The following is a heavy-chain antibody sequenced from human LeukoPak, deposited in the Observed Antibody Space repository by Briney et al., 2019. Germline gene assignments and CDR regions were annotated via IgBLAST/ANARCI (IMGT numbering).Heavy chain of an antibody. V-gene: IGHV3-48*02. Sequence: PGGSLRLSCAASGFTFSSYSMNWVRQAPGKGLEWVAHIRRSSETIYYADSVKGRFTISRDNAKNSLYLQMNSLRDEDTAVYYCVRDPDALDYWGQGTLVTVSS. CDR2: IRRSSETI. J-gene: IGHJ4*02. CDR3: VRDPDALDY. CDR1: GFTFSSYS.